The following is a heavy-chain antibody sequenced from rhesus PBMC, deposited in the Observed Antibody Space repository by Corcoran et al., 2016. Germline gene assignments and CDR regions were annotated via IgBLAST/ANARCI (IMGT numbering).Heavy chain of an antibody. CDR2: INSGGGST. V-gene: IGHV3S42*01. J-gene: IGHJ6*01. D-gene: IGHD6-13*01. CDR1: GFTFSSYW. Sequence: EVQLVETRGGLVQPGGSLKLSCAASGFTFSSYWMNWVRQTPGKGLEWISAINSGGGSTYYTDSVKGRFTISRDNSKNTLSLQMNSLRAEDTAVYYCAKEYSSWSGDGLDSWGQGVVVTVSS. CDR3: AKEYSSWSGDGLDS.